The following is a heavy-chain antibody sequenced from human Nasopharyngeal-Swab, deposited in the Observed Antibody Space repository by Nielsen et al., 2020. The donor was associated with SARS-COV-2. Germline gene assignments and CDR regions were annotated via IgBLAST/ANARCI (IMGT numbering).Heavy chain of an antibody. Sequence: GEFLKISCAGSAFRLCYFALHWVRPAPGKGLEWVAAIWYDGTKKYYADSVKGRFPISRDNSKNMLSLQLNSLRAEDTAVYFCAGEGGPITSRYPHFYYYMNVWGKGTTVTVSS. CDR2: IWYDGTKK. D-gene: IGHD2-2*01. J-gene: IGHJ6*03. V-gene: IGHV3-33*08. CDR1: AFRLCYFA. CDR3: AGEGGPITSRYPHFYYYMNV.